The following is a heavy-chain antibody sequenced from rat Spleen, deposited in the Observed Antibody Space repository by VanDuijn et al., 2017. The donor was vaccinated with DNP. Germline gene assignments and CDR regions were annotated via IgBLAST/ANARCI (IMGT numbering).Heavy chain of an antibody. D-gene: IGHD1-5*01. J-gene: IGHJ4*01. CDR2: ITSSGGST. Sequence: EVQLVESGGDLVQPGRSLKLSCVASGFTFNNYWMTCIRQVPGKGLEWVASITSSGGSTYYPDSVKGRFTISRDNAKNTLYLQMNSLRSEDTATYYCARDGYRYNLGAMDAWGQGTSVTVSS. V-gene: IGHV5-31*01. CDR3: ARDGYRYNLGAMDA. CDR1: GFTFNNYW.